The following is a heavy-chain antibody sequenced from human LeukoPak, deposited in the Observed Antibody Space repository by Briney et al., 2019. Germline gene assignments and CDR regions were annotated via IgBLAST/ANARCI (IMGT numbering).Heavy chain of an antibody. V-gene: IGHV6-1*01. CDR1: GDSVSSNTVA. CDR3: TRVSGGGWSDY. D-gene: IGHD6-19*01. Sequence: SQTLSLTCAISGDSVSSNTVAWIWISQSPSRGLEWLGRTYYRSKWYNDYALSMNSRISINVDTSKNQFSLQLKSATPEDTAVYYCTRVSGGGWSDYWGQGTLVTVSS. J-gene: IGHJ4*02. CDR2: TYYRSKWYN.